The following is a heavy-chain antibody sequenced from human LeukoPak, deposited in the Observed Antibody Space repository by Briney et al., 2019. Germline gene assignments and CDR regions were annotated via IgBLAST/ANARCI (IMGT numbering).Heavy chain of an antibody. J-gene: IGHJ4*02. CDR1: GGSISSYY. CDR2: IYYSGST. D-gene: IGHD4-17*01. Sequence: PSETLSLTCTVSGGSISSYYWSWIRQPPGKGLEWIGYIYYSGSTNYNPSLKSRVTISVDTSKNQFSLKLSSVTAADTAVYYCARLSPYYGAYYFDYWGQGTLVTVSS. V-gene: IGHV4-59*08. CDR3: ARLSPYYGAYYFDY.